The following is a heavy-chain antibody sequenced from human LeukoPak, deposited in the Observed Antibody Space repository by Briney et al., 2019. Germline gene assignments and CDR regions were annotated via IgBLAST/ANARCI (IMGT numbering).Heavy chain of an antibody. CDR3: ARDSYGSGAYYGMDV. CDR1: GGSISSYY. D-gene: IGHD3-10*01. V-gene: IGHV4-59*01. Sequence: SETLSLTCTVSGGSISSYYWSWIRQTPGKGLEWIGYIYSSGSTNYNPSLKSRVTISVDTSKNQFSLNLNSVTAADTAIYYCARDSYGSGAYYGMDVWGQGTTVTVS. CDR2: IYSSGST. J-gene: IGHJ6*02.